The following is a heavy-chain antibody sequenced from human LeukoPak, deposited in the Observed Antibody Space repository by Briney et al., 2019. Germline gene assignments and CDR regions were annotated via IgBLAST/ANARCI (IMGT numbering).Heavy chain of an antibody. Sequence: PSETLSLTCAVYGGSFSGYYWSWIRQPPGKGLEWIGEINHSGSTNYNPSLKSRVTISVDTSKSQFSLKLSSVTAADTAVYYCATIAVAGKGWFDPWGQGTLVTVSS. CDR2: INHSGST. J-gene: IGHJ5*02. D-gene: IGHD6-19*01. V-gene: IGHV4-34*01. CDR1: GGSFSGYY. CDR3: ATIAVAGKGWFDP.